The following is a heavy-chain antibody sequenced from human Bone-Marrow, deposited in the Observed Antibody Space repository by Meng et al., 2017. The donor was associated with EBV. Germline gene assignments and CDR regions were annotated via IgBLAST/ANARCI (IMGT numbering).Heavy chain of an antibody. CDR3: VRVALAVAGYFDY. CDR2: IYYSGST. Sequence: QVQVQESGPGLVKPSETLSLTCTVSGGSVSSGSYYWSWIRQPPGKGLEWIGYIYYSGSTNYNPSLKSRVTISVDTSKNQFSLKLSSVTAADTAVYYCVRVALAVAGYFDYWGQGTLVTVSS. V-gene: IGHV4-61*01. D-gene: IGHD6-19*01. J-gene: IGHJ4*02. CDR1: GGSVSSGSYY.